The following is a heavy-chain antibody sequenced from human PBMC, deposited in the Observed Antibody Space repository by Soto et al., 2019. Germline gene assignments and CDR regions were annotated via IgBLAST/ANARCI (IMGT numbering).Heavy chain of an antibody. D-gene: IGHD4-4*01. CDR1: GFSFENFA. CDR3: ATDTGMWRSNIFDS. CDR2: ISWRSASI. J-gene: IGHJ4*02. Sequence: EVQLLESGGGLVKPGGSLRLSCAASGFSFENFAMHWVRQVPGKGLEWVSGISWRSASIGYAASVKGRFTSSRDNAENSLLQQCSSLSPNGTAFYHCATDTGMWRSNIFDSWGQGTLVTVSP. V-gene: IGHV3-9*01.